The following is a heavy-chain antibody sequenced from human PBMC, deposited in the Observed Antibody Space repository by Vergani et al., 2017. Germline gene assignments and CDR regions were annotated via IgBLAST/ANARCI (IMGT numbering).Heavy chain of an antibody. CDR3: AKDLELAQGSLYFQH. V-gene: IGHV3-23*01. Sequence: EVQLLESGGGLVQPGGSLRLSCAASGFTFSSYAMSWVRQAPGKGLKGVSAIGGSGGSTYYADSVQGRFTISRDNSKNTLYLQMNSLRAEDTAVYYCAKDLELAQGSLYFQHWGQGTLVTVSS. J-gene: IGHJ1*01. CDR1: GFTFSSYA. CDR2: IGGSGGST. D-gene: IGHD5-24*01.